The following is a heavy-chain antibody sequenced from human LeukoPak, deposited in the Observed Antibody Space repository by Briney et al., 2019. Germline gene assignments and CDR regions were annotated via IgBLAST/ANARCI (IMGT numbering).Heavy chain of an antibody. V-gene: IGHV4-38-2*01. D-gene: IGHD3-10*01. CDR1: GYSISSGYY. J-gene: IGHJ4*02. Sequence: SETLSLTCAVSGYSISSGYYWGWIRQPPGKGLEWIGSIYHSGSTYYNPSLKSRVTISVDTSKNQFSLKLSSVTAADTAVYYCARNGELLSLFDYWGQGTLVTVSS. CDR3: ARNGELLSLFDY. CDR2: IYHSGST.